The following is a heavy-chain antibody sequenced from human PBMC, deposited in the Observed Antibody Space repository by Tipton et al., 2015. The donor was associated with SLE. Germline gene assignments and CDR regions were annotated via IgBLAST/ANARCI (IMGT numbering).Heavy chain of an antibody. J-gene: IGHJ3*01. CDR3: GSHKTATRAFDF. CDR2: IYPTGRT. V-gene: IGHV4-34*01. D-gene: IGHD1-1*01. CDR1: GGFLGGYW. Sequence: LRLSCTVYGGFLGGYWWSWIRQSPGKGLEWIGEIYPTGRTDYNPSLMSRVTTSVDTSQNQFSLRLTSVTAADTAVYYCGSHKTATRAFDFWGQGTLVTVSS.